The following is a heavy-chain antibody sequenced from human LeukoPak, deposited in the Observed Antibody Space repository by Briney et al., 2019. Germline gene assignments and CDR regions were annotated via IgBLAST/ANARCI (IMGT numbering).Heavy chain of an antibody. J-gene: IGHJ4*02. V-gene: IGHV3-43*01. D-gene: IGHD4-17*01. CDR1: GFTFDDYT. Sequence: GGSLRLSCAASGFTFDDYTMHWVRQAPGKGLEWVSLISWDGGSTYYVDSVKGRFTISRDNSKNSLYLQMNSLRAEDTAVYYCASEPDYGDYTLDYWGQGTLVTVSS. CDR2: ISWDGGST. CDR3: ASEPDYGDYTLDY.